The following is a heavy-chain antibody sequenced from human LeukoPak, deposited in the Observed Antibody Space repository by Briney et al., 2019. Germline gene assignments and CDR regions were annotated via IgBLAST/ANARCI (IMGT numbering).Heavy chain of an antibody. D-gene: IGHD7-27*01. CDR2: ISSSGSTI. J-gene: IGHJ4*02. Sequence: PGGSLRLSCKASGFTFSDYYMSWIRQAPGKGLEWVSYISSSGSTIYYADSVKGRFTISRDNAKNSLYLQMNSLRAEDTAVYYCAKDGGLWVSAHWGDSWGRGTLVTVSS. V-gene: IGHV3-11*01. CDR3: AKDGGLWVSAHWGDS. CDR1: GFTFSDYY.